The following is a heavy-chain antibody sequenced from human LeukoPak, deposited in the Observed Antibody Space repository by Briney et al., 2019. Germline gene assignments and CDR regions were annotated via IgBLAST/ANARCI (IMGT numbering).Heavy chain of an antibody. CDR2: ISTYNGNT. CDR3: ARAERYDFWSGYYFDY. V-gene: IGHV1-18*01. D-gene: IGHD3-3*01. Sequence: ASVKVSCKASGYTFSSYGISWVRQAPGQGLEWMGWISTYNGNTKYAQKLQGRVTMTTDTSTSTAYMELRSLRSDDTAVYYCARAERYDFWSGYYFDYWGQGTLVTVSS. CDR1: GYTFSSYG. J-gene: IGHJ4*02.